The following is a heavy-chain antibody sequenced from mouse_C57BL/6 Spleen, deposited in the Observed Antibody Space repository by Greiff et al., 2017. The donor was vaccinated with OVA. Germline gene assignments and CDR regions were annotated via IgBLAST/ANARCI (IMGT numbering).Heavy chain of an antibody. J-gene: IGHJ4*01. Sequence: VQLQQPGAELVKPGASVKLSCKASGYTFTSYWMHWVKQRPGRGLEWIGRIDPNSGGTKYNEKFKSKATLTVDKPSSTAYMKLSSLTSEDSAVYYCASPLYYGSSYYAMDYWGQGTSVTVSS. CDR3: ASPLYYGSSYYAMDY. V-gene: IGHV1-72*01. CDR2: IDPNSGGT. D-gene: IGHD1-1*01. CDR1: GYTFTSYW.